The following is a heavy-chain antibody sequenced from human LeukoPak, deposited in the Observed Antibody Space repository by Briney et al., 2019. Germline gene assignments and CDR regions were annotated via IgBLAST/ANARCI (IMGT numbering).Heavy chain of an antibody. V-gene: IGHV3-74*01. D-gene: IGHD6-13*01. Sequence: PGGSLRLSCAASGFTFSSYWMHWVRQAPGKGLVWVSHINNDGRSTTYADSAKGRFTISRDNSKNTLYLQMNSLRAEDTAVYYCAKDRGPYSSSCLDYWGQGTLVTVSS. J-gene: IGHJ4*02. CDR3: AKDRGPYSSSCLDY. CDR1: GFTFSSYW. CDR2: INNDGRST.